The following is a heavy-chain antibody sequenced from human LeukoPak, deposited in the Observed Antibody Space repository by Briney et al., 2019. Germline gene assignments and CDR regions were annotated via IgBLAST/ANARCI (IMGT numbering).Heavy chain of an antibody. CDR3: ARSVEGYCRGGSCYYYSYYMDV. D-gene: IGHD2-15*01. CDR1: GGSFSGYS. J-gene: IGHJ6*03. V-gene: IGHV4-34*01. CDR2: INHSGST. Sequence: SETLSLTCAVYGGSFSGYSWSWIRQPPGKGLEWIGEINHSGSTNYNPSLKSRVTISVDTSKNQFSLKLSSVTAADTAVYYCARSVEGYCRGGSCYYYSYYMDVWGKGTTVTVSS.